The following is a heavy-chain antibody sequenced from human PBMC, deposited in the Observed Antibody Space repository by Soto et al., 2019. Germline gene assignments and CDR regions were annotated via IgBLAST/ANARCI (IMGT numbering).Heavy chain of an antibody. D-gene: IGHD3-9*01. CDR3: ARGGAAMYYDILTGYAGHPDYFDY. V-gene: IGHV3-48*01. CDR2: ISSSSSTI. J-gene: IGHJ4*02. Sequence: GGSLRLSCAASGFTFSSYSMNWVRQAPGKGLEWVSYISSSSSTIYYADSVKGRFTISRDNAKNSLYLQMNSLRAEDTAVYYCARGGAAMYYDILTGYAGHPDYFDYWGQGTLVTVSS. CDR1: GFTFSSYS.